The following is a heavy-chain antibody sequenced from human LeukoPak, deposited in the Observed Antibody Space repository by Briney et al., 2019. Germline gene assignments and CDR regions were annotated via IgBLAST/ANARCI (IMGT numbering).Heavy chain of an antibody. J-gene: IGHJ4*02. CDR3: VRVISGTWLGF. Sequence: SVKVSCKASGVTFSSYAISCVRQSPGQGLEWMGRIVPTLEIANYAQKFQGSITITAAKSTSTAYLELSSLRPEDTDVYSCVRVISGTWLGFWGQGTLVTVSS. D-gene: IGHD1-14*01. CDR1: GVTFSSYA. CDR2: IVPTLEIA. V-gene: IGHV1-69*04.